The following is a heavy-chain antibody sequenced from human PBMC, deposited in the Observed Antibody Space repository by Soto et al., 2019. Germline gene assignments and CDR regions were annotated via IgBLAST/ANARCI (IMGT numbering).Heavy chain of an antibody. CDR2: ISGGGSYI. J-gene: IGHJ6*02. CDR1: GFTFSDEN. Sequence: PGGSLRLSCSASGFTFSDENMSWVRQAPGKGLEWVSGISGGGSYIFYADSVQGRFSISRDNPKNSLFLEMNSLRVEDTAVYYCARDSDCHSTSCFFRTHVWGQGTTVTVSS. CDR3: ARDSDCHSTSCFFRTHV. V-gene: IGHV3-21*06. D-gene: IGHD2-2*01.